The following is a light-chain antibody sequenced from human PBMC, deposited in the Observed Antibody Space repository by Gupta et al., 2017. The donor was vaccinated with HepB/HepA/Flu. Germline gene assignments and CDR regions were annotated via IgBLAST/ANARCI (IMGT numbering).Light chain of an antibody. CDR1: SLRSYY. Sequence: SSELTQEPAVSVALGQTVRITCQGDSLRSYYASWYQQKPGQAPVLVIYGKNNRPSGIPDRFSGSSSGNTASLTITGAQAEDEADYYCNSRDSSCNHVVFGGGSKLTVL. J-gene: IGLJ2*01. V-gene: IGLV3-19*01. CDR2: GKN. CDR3: NSRDSSCNHVV.